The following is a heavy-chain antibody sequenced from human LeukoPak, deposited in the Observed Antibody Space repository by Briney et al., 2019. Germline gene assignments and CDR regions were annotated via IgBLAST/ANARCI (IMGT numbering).Heavy chain of an antibody. J-gene: IGHJ4*02. D-gene: IGHD4-11*01. V-gene: IGHV1-69*04. CDR3: ARVASDYSTYYFDY. Sequence: VASVKVSCKASGGTFSSYAISWVRQAPGPGLEWMGRIIPIFGIANYAQKFQGRVTITADKSTSTAYMELSSLRSGDTAVYYCARVASDYSTYYFDYWGQGTLVTVSS. CDR1: GGTFSSYA. CDR2: IIPIFGIA.